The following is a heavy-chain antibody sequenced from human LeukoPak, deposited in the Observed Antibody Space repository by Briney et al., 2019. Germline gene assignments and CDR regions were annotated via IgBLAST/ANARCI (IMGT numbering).Heavy chain of an antibody. CDR1: GFTFSSYS. D-gene: IGHD6-19*01. V-gene: IGHV3-21*01. CDR3: AKDWLVNSYYFDY. Sequence: GGSLRLSCAASGFTFSSYSMNWVRQAPGKGLEWVSSISSSSSYIYYADSVKGRFTISRDNSKNTLYLQMSSLRAEDTAVYYCAKDWLVNSYYFDYWGQGTLVTVSS. J-gene: IGHJ4*02. CDR2: ISSSSSYI.